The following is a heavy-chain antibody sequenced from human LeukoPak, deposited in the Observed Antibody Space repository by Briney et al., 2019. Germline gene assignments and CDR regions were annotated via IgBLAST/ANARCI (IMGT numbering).Heavy chain of an antibody. CDR3: ARDALVDASGDY. CDR1: GYTFTSYY. V-gene: IGHV1-2*02. J-gene: IGHJ4*02. Sequence: ASVKVSCKASGYTFTSYYMHWVRQAPGQGLEWMGWISPNSGGTNYAQKFQGRVTMTRDTSISTAYMELSRLRSDDTAVYYCARDALVDASGDYWGQGTLVTVSS. CDR2: ISPNSGGT. D-gene: IGHD6-6*01.